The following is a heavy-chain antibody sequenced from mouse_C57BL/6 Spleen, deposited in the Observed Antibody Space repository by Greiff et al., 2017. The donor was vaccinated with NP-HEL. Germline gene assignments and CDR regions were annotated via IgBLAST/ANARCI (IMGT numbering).Heavy chain of an antibody. Sequence: VLLVESGPELVKPGASVKISCKASGYAFSSSWMNWVKQRPGKGLEWIGRIYPGDGDTNYNGKFKGKATLTADKSSSTAYMQLSSLTSEDSAVYFWASDYDGSSYVFAYWGEETLVTVSA. CDR3: ASDYDGSSYVFAY. D-gene: IGHD1-1*01. CDR2: IYPGDGDT. V-gene: IGHV1-82*01. CDR1: GYAFSSSW. J-gene: IGHJ3*01.